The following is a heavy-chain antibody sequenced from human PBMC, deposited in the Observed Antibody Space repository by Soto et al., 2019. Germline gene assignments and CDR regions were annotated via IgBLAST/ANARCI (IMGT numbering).Heavy chain of an antibody. J-gene: IGHJ4*02. CDR2: IDRDSSVM. V-gene: IGHV3-48*03. Sequence: EVQLVDSGGGLVQPGGSLRLVCVASGFTFSKYEMNWVRQAAGKGLEWVSYIDRDSSVMNYADSVKGRFTISRDNAKNSLYLQMNNLRVEDTAVYYCVRGYDGHGSHGAHWGQGTLVTVSS. CDR1: GFTFSKYE. D-gene: IGHD3-10*01. CDR3: VRGYDGHGSHGAH.